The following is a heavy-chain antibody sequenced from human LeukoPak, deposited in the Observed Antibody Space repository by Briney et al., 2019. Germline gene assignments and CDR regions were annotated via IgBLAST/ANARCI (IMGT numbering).Heavy chain of an antibody. J-gene: IGHJ4*02. Sequence: GGSLRLSCAASGFTFSTSSMNWVRQAPGKGLEWISSISSSSSYIYYADSVKGRFTISRDNAKNSLSLQMNSLRAEDTAVYYCVRGSVGDRSYFDYWGQGTLVTVSS. D-gene: IGHD4-17*01. CDR3: VRGSVGDRSYFDY. CDR2: ISSSSSYI. V-gene: IGHV3-21*01. CDR1: GFTFSTSS.